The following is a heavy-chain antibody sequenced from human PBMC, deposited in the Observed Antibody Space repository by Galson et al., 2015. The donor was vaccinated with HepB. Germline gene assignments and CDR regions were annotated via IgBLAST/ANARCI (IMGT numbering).Heavy chain of an antibody. D-gene: IGHD3-22*01. J-gene: IGHJ4*02. CDR2: ISAYNGNT. V-gene: IGHV1-18*01. CDR1: GYTFTSYG. Sequence: SVKVSCKASGYTFTSYGISWVRQAPGQGLEWMGWISAYNGNTNYAQKLQGRVTMTTDTSTSTAYMELRSLRSDDTAVCYCARAEGSDSSGYGRYWGQGTLVTVSS. CDR3: ARAEGSDSSGYGRY.